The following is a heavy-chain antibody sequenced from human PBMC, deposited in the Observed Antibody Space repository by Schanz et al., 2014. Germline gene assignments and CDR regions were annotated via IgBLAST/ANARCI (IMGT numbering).Heavy chain of an antibody. Sequence: EVQLLESGGGLVQPGGSLRLSCAASGFTFSSYAMTWVRQAPGMGLEWVSAISGRDGSTYYADSVRGRFTISRDNSKNTLYLQMNSLRAEDTALYYCARGLIAAAGGAFDYWGQGTLVAVSS. CDR1: GFTFSSYA. D-gene: IGHD6-13*01. V-gene: IGHV3-23*01. CDR3: ARGLIAAAGGAFDY. J-gene: IGHJ4*02. CDR2: ISGRDGST.